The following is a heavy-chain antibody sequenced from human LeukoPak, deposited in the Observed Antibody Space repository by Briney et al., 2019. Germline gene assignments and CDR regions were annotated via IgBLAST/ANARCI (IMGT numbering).Heavy chain of an antibody. J-gene: IGHJ6*02. CDR1: GGTFSSYA. Sequence: ASVKVSCKASGGTFSSYAISWVRQAPGQGLEWMGWINPNSGGTNYAQKFQGWVTMTRDTSISTAYMELSRLRSDDTAVYYCARDPGNPYYYYGMDVWGQGTTVTVSS. D-gene: IGHD1-14*01. CDR2: INPNSGGT. V-gene: IGHV1-2*04. CDR3: ARDPGNPYYYYGMDV.